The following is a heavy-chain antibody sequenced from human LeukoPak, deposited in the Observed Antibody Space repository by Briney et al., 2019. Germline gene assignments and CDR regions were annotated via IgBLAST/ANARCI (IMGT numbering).Heavy chain of an antibody. Sequence: PGGSMRLSCAASGFIFTDYWMHWVRQAPGKELVWVARIRGDGRATTYADSVKGRFTISRDNAMNTVFLQMNSLRAEDTAVYYCARERWGQDSSSWSHFDYWGQGTLVTVSS. CDR1: GFIFTDYW. CDR3: ARERWGQDSSSWSHFDY. D-gene: IGHD6-13*01. V-gene: IGHV3-74*03. J-gene: IGHJ4*02. CDR2: IRGDGRAT.